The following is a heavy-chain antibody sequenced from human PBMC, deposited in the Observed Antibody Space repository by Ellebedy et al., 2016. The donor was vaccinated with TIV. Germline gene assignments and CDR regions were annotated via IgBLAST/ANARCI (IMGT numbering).Heavy chain of an antibody. CDR3: ARAVLWFGEFDY. CDR1: GFTFSSYG. V-gene: IGHV3-30*19. D-gene: IGHD3-10*01. Sequence: GESLKISCAASGFTFSSYGMHWVRQAPGKGLEWVAVIWYDGSNKYYADSVKGRFTISRDNSKNTLYLQMNSLRAEDTAVYYCARAVLWFGEFDYWGQGTLVTVSS. J-gene: IGHJ4*02. CDR2: IWYDGSNK.